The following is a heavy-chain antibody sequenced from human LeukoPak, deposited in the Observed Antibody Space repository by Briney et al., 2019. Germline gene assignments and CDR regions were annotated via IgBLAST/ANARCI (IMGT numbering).Heavy chain of an antibody. V-gene: IGHV5-51*01. CDR2: IYPGDSDT. J-gene: IGHJ6*03. CDR3: ARQDYDTSGYHLNMDV. D-gene: IGHD3-22*01. CDR1: GYSFTDYW. Sequence: GESLQISCKGSGYSFTDYWIGWGRQMPGKGLEGMGIIYPGDSDTRYSPSFQGQVTISADKSISTAYLQWSSLTASDTAMYYCARQDYDTSGYHLNMDVWGKGTTVTVSS.